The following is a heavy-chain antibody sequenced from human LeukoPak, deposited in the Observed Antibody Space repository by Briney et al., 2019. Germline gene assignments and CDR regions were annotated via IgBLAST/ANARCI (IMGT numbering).Heavy chain of an antibody. J-gene: IGHJ6*03. CDR3: ARDGGYSSSWYLRYYYYMDV. Sequence: SETLSLTCTVSGDSIRSSTYFWGWIRQPPGKGLEWIGTIFYSGSTYYNPSLKSRVTISVDTSKNQFSLKLSSVTAADTAVYYCARDGGYSSSWYLRYYYYMDVWGKGTTVTVSS. D-gene: IGHD6-13*01. CDR1: GDSIRSSTYF. CDR2: IFYSGST. V-gene: IGHV4-39*07.